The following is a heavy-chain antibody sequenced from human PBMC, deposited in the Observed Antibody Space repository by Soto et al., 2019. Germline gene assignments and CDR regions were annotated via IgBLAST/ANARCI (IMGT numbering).Heavy chain of an antibody. D-gene: IGHD3-3*01. J-gene: IGHJ5*02. CDR3: AKDRKSVYDPGLHQKNLFAP. CDR2: ISGSGGST. V-gene: IGHV3-23*01. CDR1: GFTFSSYA. Sequence: SLRLSCAASGFTFSSYAMSWVRQAPGKGLEWVSAISGSGGSTYYADSVKGRFTISRDNSKNTLYLQMNSLRAEDTAVYYCAKDRKSVYDPGLHQKNLFAPCGQGTLVTVSS.